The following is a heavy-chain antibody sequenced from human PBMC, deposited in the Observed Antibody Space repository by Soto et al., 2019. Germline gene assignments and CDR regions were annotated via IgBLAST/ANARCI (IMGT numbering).Heavy chain of an antibody. D-gene: IGHD6-6*01. J-gene: IGHJ6*03. CDR1: GFSFSTYA. CDR3: AKVSAQLVHYFYFHYMDV. V-gene: IGHV3-23*01. Sequence: GGSLRLSCAASGFSFSTYAMNWVRQAPGKGLEWVSVIGGSGGSAYYAGSVKGRFTISRDNSRNTLYLQMNSLRAEDTAVYYCAKVSAQLVHYFYFHYMDVWGKGTTVTVSS. CDR2: IGGSGGSA.